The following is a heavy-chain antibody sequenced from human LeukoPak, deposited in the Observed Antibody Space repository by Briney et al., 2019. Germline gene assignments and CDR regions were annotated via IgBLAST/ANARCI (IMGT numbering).Heavy chain of an antibody. V-gene: IGHV3-11*04. Sequence: GGSLRLSCAASGFTFSDCYMSWIRQAPGKGLEWVSYISSSGSTIYYADSVKGRFTISRDNAKNSLYLQMNSLRAEDTAVYYCARDAIVVPAAIRQGFMDVWGKGTTVTISS. CDR1: GFTFSDCY. J-gene: IGHJ6*03. CDR2: ISSSGSTI. D-gene: IGHD2-2*01. CDR3: ARDAIVVPAAIRQGFMDV.